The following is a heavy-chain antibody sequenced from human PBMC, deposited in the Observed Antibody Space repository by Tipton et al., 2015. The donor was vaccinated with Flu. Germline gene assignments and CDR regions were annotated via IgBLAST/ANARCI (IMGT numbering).Heavy chain of an antibody. CDR3: ANLDSSGYYSDAFDI. V-gene: IGHV3-23*01. Sequence: SLRLSCAASGFTFSSYAMSWVRQAPGMGLEWVSAISGSGGSTYYADSVKGRFTISRDNSKNTLYLQMNSLRAEDTAVYYCANLDSSGYYSDAFDIWGQGTMVTVSS. CDR1: GFTFSSYA. D-gene: IGHD3-22*01. J-gene: IGHJ3*02. CDR2: ISGSGGST.